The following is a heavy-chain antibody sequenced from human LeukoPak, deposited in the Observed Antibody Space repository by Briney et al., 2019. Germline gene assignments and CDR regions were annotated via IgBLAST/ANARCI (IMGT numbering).Heavy chain of an antibody. J-gene: IGHJ3*02. D-gene: IGHD4-23*01. CDR1: GGSISSGGYY. Sequence: TPSETLSLTCTVSGGSISSGGYYWSWIRQHPGKGLEWIGEINHSGSTNYNPSLKSRVTISVDTSKNQFSLKLSSVTAADTAVYYCARSVGPNDAFDIWGQGTMVTVSS. CDR3: ARSVGPNDAFDI. CDR2: INHSGST. V-gene: IGHV4-31*03.